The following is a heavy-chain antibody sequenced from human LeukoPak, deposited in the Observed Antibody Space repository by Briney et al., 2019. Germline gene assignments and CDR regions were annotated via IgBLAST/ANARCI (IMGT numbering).Heavy chain of an antibody. CDR1: GYTFGQYS. V-gene: IGHV1-46*01. J-gene: IGHJ4*02. Sequence: GDSVKLSCKASGYTFGQYSISWVRQAPGQGPEWMGVISPSGGSTTYAQKFQGRVTLTRDMSTSTDYLELSSLRSEDTAVYYCARDRNADFWSGYYTNYFDYWGQGTLVTVSS. D-gene: IGHD3-3*01. CDR2: ISPSGGST. CDR3: ARDRNADFWSGYYTNYFDY.